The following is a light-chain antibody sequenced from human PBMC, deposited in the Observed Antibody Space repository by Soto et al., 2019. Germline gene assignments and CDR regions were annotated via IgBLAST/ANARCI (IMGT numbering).Light chain of an antibody. J-gene: IGLJ1*01. CDR2: DVS. CDR3: CSYAGSYTYYV. CDR1: SGDIGGYNS. Sequence: QSALTQPASVSGSPGQSITISCTGTSGDIGGYNSVSWYQQHPGKAPKLLIYDVSKRPSGVPDRFSGSKSGNTASLTISGLQAEDEADYYCCSYAGSYTYYVFGTGTKLTVL. V-gene: IGLV2-11*01.